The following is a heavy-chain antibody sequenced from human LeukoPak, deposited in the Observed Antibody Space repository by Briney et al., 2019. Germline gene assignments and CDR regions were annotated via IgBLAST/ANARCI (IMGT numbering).Heavy chain of an antibody. D-gene: IGHD3-10*02. J-gene: IGHJ6*04. V-gene: IGHV3-7*01. CDR2: IKADGSEK. CDR3: AELGITMIGGV. CDR1: GFTFSNYS. Sequence: GGSLRLSCAAYGFTFSNYSMNWVRQAPGKGLEWVANIKADGSEKYYVDSVKGRFTISRDNAKNSLYLQMNSLRAEDTAVYYCAELGITMIGGVWGKGTTVTISS.